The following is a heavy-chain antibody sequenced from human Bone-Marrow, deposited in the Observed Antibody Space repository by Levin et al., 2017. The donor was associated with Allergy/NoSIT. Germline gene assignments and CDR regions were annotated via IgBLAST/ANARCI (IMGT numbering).Heavy chain of an antibody. CDR3: ARQRLDGYNGDS. J-gene: IGHJ4*02. CDR1: GGPVNTENYY. Sequence: KASETLSLTCSVSGGPVNTENYYWGWIRQSPGKGLEWIGSFYYTGTTYYRPSLQSRATISADMSKNHFSLSLGSVTAADTAIYYCARQRLDGYNGDSWGPGILVTVSS. V-gene: IGHV4-39*01. CDR2: FYYTGTT. D-gene: IGHD5-24*01.